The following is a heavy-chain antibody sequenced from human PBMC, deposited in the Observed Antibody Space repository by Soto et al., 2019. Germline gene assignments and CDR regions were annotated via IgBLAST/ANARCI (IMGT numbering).Heavy chain of an antibody. Sequence: SETLSLTCTVSGGSIDRSNYYWDWIRQPPGKGLEWIGTTYYNGNAYYNPSLKSRVTMSVDTSKNQFSLKLISVTAADTAVYYCARATIGEGDMDVWRQGTTVTVS. CDR1: GGSIDRSNYY. CDR3: ARATIGEGDMDV. J-gene: IGHJ6*02. D-gene: IGHD5-12*01. CDR2: TYYNGNA. V-gene: IGHV4-39*01.